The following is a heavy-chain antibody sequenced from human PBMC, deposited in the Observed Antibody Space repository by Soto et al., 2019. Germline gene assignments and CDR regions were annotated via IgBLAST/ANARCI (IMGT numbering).Heavy chain of an antibody. CDR3: ARERIAVAASDAFDI. V-gene: IGHV1-69*04. CDR2: IIPILGIA. D-gene: IGHD6-19*01. J-gene: IGHJ3*02. Sequence: GASVKVSCKASGGTFSSYTISWVRQAPGQGLEWMGRIIPILGIANYAQKFQGRVTITADKSTSTAYMELSSLRSEDTAVYYCARERIAVAASDAFDIWGQGTMVTLSS. CDR1: GGTFSSYT.